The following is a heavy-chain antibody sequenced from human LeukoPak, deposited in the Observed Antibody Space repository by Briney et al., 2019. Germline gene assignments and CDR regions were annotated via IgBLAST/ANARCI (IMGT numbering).Heavy chain of an antibody. D-gene: IGHD3-3*01. Sequence: PSETLSLTCVVYGESFSGYYWTWIRQTPGKGLEWIGEIIDTGSTKYNSSLKSRVTISVDTSKNEFSLNLTSVTAADTAIYYCARGLASGYPPIPFDYWGQGTQVTVSS. CDR2: IIDTGST. CDR1: GESFSGYY. V-gene: IGHV4-34*12. CDR3: ARGLASGYPPIPFDY. J-gene: IGHJ4*02.